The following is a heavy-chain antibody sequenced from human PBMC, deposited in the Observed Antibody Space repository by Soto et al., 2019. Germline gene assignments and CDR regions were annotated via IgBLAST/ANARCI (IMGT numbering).Heavy chain of an antibody. CDR2: ISYDGSNK. J-gene: IGHJ4*02. CDR1: GFTFSSYA. Sequence: QVQLVESWGGVVQPGRSLRLSCAASGFTFSSYAMHWVRQAPGKGLEWVAVISYDGSNKYYADSVKGRFTISRDNSKNTLYLQMNSLRAEDTAVYYCARELRGIAAAGAFDYWGQGTLVTVSS. CDR3: ARELRGIAAAGAFDY. V-gene: IGHV3-30-3*01. D-gene: IGHD6-13*01.